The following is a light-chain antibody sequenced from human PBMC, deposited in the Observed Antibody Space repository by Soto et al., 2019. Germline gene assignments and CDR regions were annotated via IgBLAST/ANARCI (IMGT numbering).Light chain of an antibody. Sequence: DIQITQSPSTLSTSVGDRVTITCRASQSISTWLAWYQHKPGKAPKLLIYQASSLEGGVPSRFSGSGSGTEFTLTISSLQPDDFATYYCQQYITYSRTFGQGTRVETK. CDR2: QAS. CDR1: QSISTW. V-gene: IGKV1-5*03. J-gene: IGKJ2*02. CDR3: QQYITYSRT.